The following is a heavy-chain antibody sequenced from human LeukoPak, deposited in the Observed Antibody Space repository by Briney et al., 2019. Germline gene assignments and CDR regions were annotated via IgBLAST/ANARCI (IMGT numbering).Heavy chain of an antibody. CDR2: IYYSGST. D-gene: IGHD5-12*01. J-gene: IGHJ4*02. V-gene: IGHV4-59*01. Sequence: SETLSLTCTVSGVSISSYYWSWIRQPPGKGLEWIGYIYYSGSTNYNPSLKSRVTISVDTSTNQFSLKLSSVTAADTAVYYCARVHSGYDSLDYWGQGTLVTVSS. CDR1: GVSISSYY. CDR3: ARVHSGYDSLDY.